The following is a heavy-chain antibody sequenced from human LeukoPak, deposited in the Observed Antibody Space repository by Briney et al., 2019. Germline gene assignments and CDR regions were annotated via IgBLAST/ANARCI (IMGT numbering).Heavy chain of an antibody. V-gene: IGHV1-2*02. CDR2: VNPNSGGT. Sequence: GASVTVSCKASGYTFTGYYMHWVRQAPGQGLEWMGWVNPNSGGTNYAQKFQGRVTMTRDTSISTAYMELSRLRSDDTAVYYCARSYDSSGYYFEGDWFDPWGQGTLVTVSS. CDR3: ARSYDSSGYYFEGDWFDP. J-gene: IGHJ5*02. D-gene: IGHD3-22*01. CDR1: GYTFTGYY.